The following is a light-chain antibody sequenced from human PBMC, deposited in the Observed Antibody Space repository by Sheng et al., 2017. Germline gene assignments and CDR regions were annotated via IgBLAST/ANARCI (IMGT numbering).Light chain of an antibody. CDR2: KDT. J-gene: IGLJ2*01. V-gene: IGLV3-27*01. CDR1: LLAKKY. CDR3: FSASDNGLWV. Sequence: SYELTQPPSVSVSPGQTVRLTCSGHLLAKKYARWFQQKPGQAPVLVIYKDTERPSGIPERFSGSSSETTITLTISGAQVEDEADYYCFSASDNGLWVFGGGTKLTV.